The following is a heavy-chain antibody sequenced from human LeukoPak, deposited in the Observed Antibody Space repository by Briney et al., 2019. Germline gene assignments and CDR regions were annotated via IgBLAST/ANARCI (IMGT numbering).Heavy chain of an antibody. J-gene: IGHJ4*02. V-gene: IGHV3-23*01. D-gene: IGHD6-19*01. CDR2: ISYSGGST. CDR3: AKDQRSIAVAGYFDY. Sequence: PGGSLRLSCAASEFTFSSYARSWVRQAPGKGLEWVSGISYSGGSTYYADSVKGRFTISRDNSKNTLYLQMNSLRAEDTAVYYCAKDQRSIAVAGYFDYWGQGTLVTVSS. CDR1: EFTFSSYA.